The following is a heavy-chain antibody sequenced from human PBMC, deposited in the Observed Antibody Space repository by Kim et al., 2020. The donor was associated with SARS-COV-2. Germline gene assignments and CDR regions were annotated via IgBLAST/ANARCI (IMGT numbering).Heavy chain of an antibody. V-gene: IGHV1-46*01. CDR3: ARRFSGIAAAGDY. D-gene: IGHD6-13*01. J-gene: IGHJ4*02. Sequence: YAQKFQGRVTMTRDTSTSTVYMELSSLRSDDTAVYYCARRFSGIAAAGDYWGQGTLVTVSS.